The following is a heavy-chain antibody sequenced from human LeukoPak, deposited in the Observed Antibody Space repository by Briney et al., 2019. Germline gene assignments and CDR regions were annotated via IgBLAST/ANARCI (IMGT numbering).Heavy chain of an antibody. CDR1: GFTFSRLW. CDR2: IKEDGSEK. Sequence: QTGGSLRLSCAASGFTFSRLWMSWVRQAPGKGLEWVAHIKEDGSEKYYVGSTKGRFTISRDNAKDSLYLQMNSLRAEDTAVYYCATLNYYHGRGPSAFDIWGQGTMVAVSS. D-gene: IGHD3-22*01. J-gene: IGHJ3*02. V-gene: IGHV3-7*01. CDR3: ATLNYYHGRGPSAFDI.